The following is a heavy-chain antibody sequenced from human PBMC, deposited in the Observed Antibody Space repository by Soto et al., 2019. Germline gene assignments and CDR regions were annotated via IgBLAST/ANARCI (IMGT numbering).Heavy chain of an antibody. V-gene: IGHV3-23*01. D-gene: IGHD6-19*01. CDR1: GFTFSSYA. CDR3: AKDIGPQYEGLAPFDY. CDR2: ISGSGGST. Sequence: GGSLRLSCAASGFTFSSYAMSWVRQAPGKGLEWVSAISGSGGSTYYADSVEGRFTISRDNSKNTLYLQMNSLRADDTAVYYCAKDIGPQYEGLAPFDYWGQGTLVTVSS. J-gene: IGHJ4*02.